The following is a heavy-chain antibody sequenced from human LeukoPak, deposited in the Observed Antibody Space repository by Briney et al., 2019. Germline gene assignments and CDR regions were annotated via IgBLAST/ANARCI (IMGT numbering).Heavy chain of an antibody. Sequence: GRSLRLSCAASGFTFSSYAMHWVRQAPGKGLEWVADISYDGSNKYYADSVKGRFTISRDNSKNTLYLQMNSLRAEDTAVYYCARDRDSSSWSRGYFDYWGQGTLVTVSS. CDR3: ARDRDSSSWSRGYFDY. J-gene: IGHJ4*02. CDR2: ISYDGSNK. D-gene: IGHD6-13*01. CDR1: GFTFSSYA. V-gene: IGHV3-30*04.